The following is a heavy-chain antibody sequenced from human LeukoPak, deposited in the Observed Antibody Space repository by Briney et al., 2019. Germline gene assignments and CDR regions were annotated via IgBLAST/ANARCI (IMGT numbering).Heavy chain of an antibody. CDR1: GGSISNHF. CDR2: IYYSDST. Sequence: SETLSLTCTVSGGSISNHFWSWIRQPPGKGLECIGYIYYSDSTNYNPSLKSRVTVSVDTSKNQFSLKLSSVTAADTAVYYCARFPGSAEYRHYYYMDVWGKGTTVTVSS. CDR3: ARFPGSAEYRHYYYMDV. J-gene: IGHJ6*03. D-gene: IGHD2-15*01. V-gene: IGHV4-59*11.